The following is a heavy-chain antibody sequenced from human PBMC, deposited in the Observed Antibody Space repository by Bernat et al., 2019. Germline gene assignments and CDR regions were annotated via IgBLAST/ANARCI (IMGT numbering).Heavy chain of an antibody. D-gene: IGHD3-10*01. CDR1: GYSFSTYA. J-gene: IGHJ6*02. CDR3: ARDGPTGSGTSGMDV. V-gene: IGHV1-3*01. CDR2: INEVNGNS. Sequence: QVQLVQSGAEVKKSGTSVTVSCKASGYSFSTYAMHWVRQAPGQTLEWRGWINEVNGNSKYSEKFQGRLTILRETSASTAYMELSSLTSEDTAVYYCARDGPTGSGTSGMDVWGQGTTVIVSS.